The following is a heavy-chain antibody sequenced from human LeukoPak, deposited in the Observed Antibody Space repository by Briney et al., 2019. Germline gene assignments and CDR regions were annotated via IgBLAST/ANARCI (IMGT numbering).Heavy chain of an antibody. CDR2: IYPGDSDT. D-gene: IGHD3-22*01. J-gene: IGHJ3*02. V-gene: IGHV5-51*01. Sequence: GESPKISCKGSGYSFTSYWIGWVRQMPGKGLEWMGIIYPGDSDTRYSPSFQGQVTISADKSISTAYLQWSSLKASDTAMYYCARQSLMYYYDSSGYYLDAFDIWGQGTMVTVSS. CDR1: GYSFTSYW. CDR3: ARQSLMYYYDSSGYYLDAFDI.